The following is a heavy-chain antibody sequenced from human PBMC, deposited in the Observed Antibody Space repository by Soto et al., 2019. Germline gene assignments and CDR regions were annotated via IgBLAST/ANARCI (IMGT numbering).Heavy chain of an antibody. V-gene: IGHV3-74*01. Sequence: EVQLVESGGDFVQPGGSLRLSCVASGFAFSSHWMYWVRQAPGKGLVWVSRINSDGTITTYADSVKGRFTISRDNAKNTLYLQMTSLRVEDTALYYCVRDPDQYSYYGLDVWGQGTTAIVS. CDR1: GFAFSSHW. CDR3: VRDPDQYSYYGLDV. J-gene: IGHJ6*02. CDR2: INSDGTIT. D-gene: IGHD2-15*01.